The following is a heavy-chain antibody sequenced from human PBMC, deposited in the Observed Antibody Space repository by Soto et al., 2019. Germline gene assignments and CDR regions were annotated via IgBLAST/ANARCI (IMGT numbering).Heavy chain of an antibody. J-gene: IGHJ5*02. D-gene: IGHD1-26*01. Sequence: QVQLVQSGAEVKKPGSSVKVSCKASGGTFSGYAISWVRQAPGQGLEWMGGIIPIFGTANYAQKFQGRVTITADESTSTAYMELSSLRFEDTAVYYCARAIVGPTTTGWLDPWGQGTLVTVSS. CDR2: IIPIFGTA. CDR1: GGTFSGYA. CDR3: ARAIVGPTTTGWLDP. V-gene: IGHV1-69*01.